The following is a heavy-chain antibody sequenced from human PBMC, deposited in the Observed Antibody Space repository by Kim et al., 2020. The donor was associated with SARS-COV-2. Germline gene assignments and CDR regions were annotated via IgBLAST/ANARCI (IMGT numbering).Heavy chain of an antibody. J-gene: IGHJ5*02. V-gene: IGHV4-59*01. CDR3: ARVRKGYGDYVRVNWFDP. CDR1: GGSISSYY. Sequence: SDTLSLTCTVSGGSISSYYWSWIRQPPGKGLEWIGYIYYSGSTNYNPSLKSRVTISVDTSKNQFSLKLSSVTAADTAVYYCARVRKGYGDYVRVNWFDPWGQGTLVTVSS. D-gene: IGHD4-17*01. CDR2: IYYSGST.